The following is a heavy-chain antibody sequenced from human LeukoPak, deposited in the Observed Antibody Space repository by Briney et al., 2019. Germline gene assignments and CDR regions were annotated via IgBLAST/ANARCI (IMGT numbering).Heavy chain of an antibody. Sequence: SETLSLTCTVSGGSISSSSYNWGWIRPPPGKGLVGLVSTNYGGSTYYNPSLKSRVTISVDTSKNQFSLKLSSVTAADTAVYYCARHEIVVVVAEFDDWGQGTLVTVYS. CDR1: GGSISSSSYN. V-gene: IGHV4-39*01. D-gene: IGHD2-15*01. CDR2: TNYGGST. J-gene: IGHJ4*02. CDR3: ARHEIVVVVAEFDD.